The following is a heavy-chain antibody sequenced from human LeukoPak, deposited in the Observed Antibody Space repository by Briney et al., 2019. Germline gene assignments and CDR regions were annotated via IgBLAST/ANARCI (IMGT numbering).Heavy chain of an antibody. CDR3: ARGIGPQYNDY. V-gene: IGHV4-30-4*01. Sequence: SQTLSLTCSVSGGSISRSDHYWSWIRQPPGKGLEWIGNIYYNGITYYNPSLKSRVTMSVDTSQNQFSLKLSSVTAADTAVYYCARGIGPQYNDYWGQGTLVTVSS. J-gene: IGHJ4*02. D-gene: IGHD1-1*01. CDR2: IYYNGIT. CDR1: GGSISRSDHY.